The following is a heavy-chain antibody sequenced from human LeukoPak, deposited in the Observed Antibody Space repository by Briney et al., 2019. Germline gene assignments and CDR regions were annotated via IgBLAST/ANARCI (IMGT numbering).Heavy chain of an antibody. CDR1: GGSISSSSYY. V-gene: IGHV4-39*01. J-gene: IGHJ6*03. CDR3: ARGPAYYDFWSGNYYYYYMDV. CDR2: IYYSGST. Sequence: SETLSLTCTVSGGSISSSSYYWGWIRQPPGKGLEWIGSIYYSGSTYYNPSLKSRVTISVDTSKNQFSLKLSSVTAADTAVYYCARGPAYYDFWSGNYYYYYMDVWGKGTTVTVSS. D-gene: IGHD3-3*01.